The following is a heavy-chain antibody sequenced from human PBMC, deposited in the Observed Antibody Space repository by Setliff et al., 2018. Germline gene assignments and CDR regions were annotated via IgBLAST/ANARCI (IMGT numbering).Heavy chain of an antibody. CDR2: IRSKAYGGTT. Sequence: PGGSLRLSCTASGFTFGDYAMSWVRQAPGKGLEWVGFIRSKAYGGTTEYAASVKGRFTISRDDSKSIAYLQMNSLKTEDTAVYYCTRGGVAVAGTYDYWGQGTLVTVSS. D-gene: IGHD6-19*01. CDR3: TRGGVAVAGTYDY. CDR1: GFTFGDYA. J-gene: IGHJ4*02. V-gene: IGHV3-49*04.